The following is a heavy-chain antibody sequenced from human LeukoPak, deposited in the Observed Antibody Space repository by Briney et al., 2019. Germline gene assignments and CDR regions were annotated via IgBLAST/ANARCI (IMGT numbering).Heavy chain of an antibody. V-gene: IGHV3-30-3*01. CDR1: GFTFSNYA. CDR3: ARYIAEAGSHYFYGMDV. D-gene: IGHD6-19*01. Sequence: GGSLRLSCAASGFTFSNYAMHWGRQAPGKGLEWVAIISFDGSDKYYADSVKGRFTISRDNSKNTLFLQMNSLRAEDTAVYYCARYIAEAGSHYFYGMDVWGLGTTVTVSS. J-gene: IGHJ6*02. CDR2: ISFDGSDK.